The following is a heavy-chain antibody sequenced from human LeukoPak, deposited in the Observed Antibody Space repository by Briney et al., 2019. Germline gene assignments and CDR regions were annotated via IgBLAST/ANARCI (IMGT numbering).Heavy chain of an antibody. CDR3: TIARYYDSSGYPFDY. V-gene: IGHV3-53*04. J-gene: IGHJ4*02. D-gene: IGHD3-22*01. Sequence: GGSLRLSCAASLVTVSSNYMSWVRQAPGKGLEWVSVIYSGGSTYYADSVKGRFTISRHNSKNTLYLQMNSLRAEDTAVYYCTIARYYDSSGYPFDYWGQGTLVTVSS. CDR2: IYSGGST. CDR1: LVTVSSNY.